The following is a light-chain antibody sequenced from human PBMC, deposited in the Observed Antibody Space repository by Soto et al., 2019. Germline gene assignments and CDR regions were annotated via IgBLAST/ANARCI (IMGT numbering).Light chain of an antibody. J-gene: IGLJ3*02. CDR2: GNS. CDR3: QSYDSSLSGLV. V-gene: IGLV1-40*01. Sequence: QSVLTQPPSVSGAPGQRVTISCTESSSNIGAGYDVHWYQQLPGTAPKLLIYGNSNRPSGVPDRFSGSKSGTSASLAITGLQDEDEADYYCQSYDSSLSGLVLGGGTKVTVL. CDR1: SSNIGAGYD.